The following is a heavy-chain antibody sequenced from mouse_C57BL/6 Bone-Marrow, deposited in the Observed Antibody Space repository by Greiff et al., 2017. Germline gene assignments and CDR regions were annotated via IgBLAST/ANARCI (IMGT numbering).Heavy chain of an antibody. J-gene: IGHJ4*01. V-gene: IGHV1-20*01. CDR1: GYSFTGYF. Sequence: VQLQQSGPELVKPGDSVKISCKASGYSFTGYFMNWVMQSHGKSLEWIGRINPYNGDTFYNQKFKGKATLTVDKSSSTAHMELRSLTSEDSAVYYCARCGLIYYYSRGAMDHWGQGTSVTVSS. CDR3: ARCGLIYYYSRGAMDH. D-gene: IGHD1-1*01. CDR2: INPYNGDT.